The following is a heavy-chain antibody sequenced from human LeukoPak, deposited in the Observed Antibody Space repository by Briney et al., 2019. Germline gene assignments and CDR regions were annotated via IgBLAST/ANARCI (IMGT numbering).Heavy chain of an antibody. CDR3: ARGDSGWSSTFRY. J-gene: IGHJ4*02. V-gene: IGHV1-2*02. CDR2: INPNSGGT. D-gene: IGHD6-19*01. Sequence: GASVKVSCKASGYTFTGYYMHWMRQAPGQGLEWMGWINPNSGGTNYAQKFQGRVTMTRDTSISTAYMELSRLRSDDTAVYYCARGDSGWSSTFRYWGQGTLVTVSS. CDR1: GYTFTGYY.